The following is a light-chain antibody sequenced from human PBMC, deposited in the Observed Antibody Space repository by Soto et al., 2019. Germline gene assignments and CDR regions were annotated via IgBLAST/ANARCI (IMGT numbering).Light chain of an antibody. CDR3: QQYNDWPRT. CDR1: QSVGTY. Sequence: EVVKTKYPATLSVSPGERATLSCRASQSVGTYLAWYQQKPGQAPRLLIYGASTRAAGISPRFSGGGSGTEFTLTISSLQSEDFAVYYCQQYNDWPRTFGQGTKVGIK. V-gene: IGKV3-15*01. J-gene: IGKJ1*01. CDR2: GAS.